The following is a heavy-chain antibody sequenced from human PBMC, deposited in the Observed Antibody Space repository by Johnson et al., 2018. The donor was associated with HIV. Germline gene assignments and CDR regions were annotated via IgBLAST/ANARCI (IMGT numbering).Heavy chain of an antibody. CDR2: ISYDGRSK. D-gene: IGHD6-13*01. V-gene: IGHV3-30*04. CDR3: ATTGQQQTRRPPRAFDI. CDR1: GFTFSSYP. J-gene: IGHJ3*02. Sequence: QVQLVESGGGVVQPGKSLRLSCAASGFTFSSYPMHWVRQAPGKGLEWVAVISYDGRSKFYADSAKGRFTISRDNSKNTLYLQMNSLRAEDTALYYCATTGQQQTRRPPRAFDIWGQGTMVTVSS.